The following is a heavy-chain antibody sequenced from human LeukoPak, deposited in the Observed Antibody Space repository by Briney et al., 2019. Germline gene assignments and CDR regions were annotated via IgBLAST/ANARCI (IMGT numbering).Heavy chain of an antibody. Sequence: SQTLSLTCTVSGGSISSGGYYWSWIRQHPGKGLEWIGYICYSGSTYYNPSRQSRVTISVDTSKNQFSLKLSSVTAADTAVCYCARDLIVVVPAATYYYGMDVWGQGTTVTVSS. CDR3: ARDLIVVVPAATYYYGMDV. CDR1: GGSISSGGYY. CDR2: ICYSGST. J-gene: IGHJ6*02. V-gene: IGHV4-31*03. D-gene: IGHD2-2*01.